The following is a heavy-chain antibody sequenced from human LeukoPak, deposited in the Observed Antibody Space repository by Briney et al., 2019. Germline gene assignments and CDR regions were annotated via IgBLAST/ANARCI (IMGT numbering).Heavy chain of an antibody. CDR3: ANDIFDPGHYFDY. CDR1: GFTFSSYA. V-gene: IGHV3-74*01. Sequence: PGGSLRLSCAASGFTFSSYAMSWVRQAPGKGLVWVSRINTDGSTTNYTDSVKGRFTISRDNAKNTLYLQMNSLRAEDTAVYYCANDIFDPGHYFDYWGQGTLVTVSS. D-gene: IGHD3-3*02. J-gene: IGHJ4*02. CDR2: INTDGSTT.